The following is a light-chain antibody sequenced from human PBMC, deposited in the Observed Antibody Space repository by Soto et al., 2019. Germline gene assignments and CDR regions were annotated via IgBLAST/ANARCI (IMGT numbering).Light chain of an antibody. CDR1: HGISNW. CDR3: QQYDSYSYT. V-gene: IGKV1-5*01. CDR2: GAS. Sequence: DIQMTQSPSTLSASVGDRVTITCRTSHGISNWLACYQQKPGKAPKLLISGASSLESGVPSRFSGSGSGTEFPLTISSLQPDDFATYYCQQYDSYSYTFGQGNKLQIK. J-gene: IGKJ2*01.